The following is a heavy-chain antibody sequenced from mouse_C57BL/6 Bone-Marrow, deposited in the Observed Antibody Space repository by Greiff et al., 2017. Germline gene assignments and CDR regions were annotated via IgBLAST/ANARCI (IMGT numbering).Heavy chain of an antibody. Sequence: VQLQESGPELVKPGASVKISCKASGYAFSSSWMNWVKQRPGKGLEWIGRIYPGDGDTNYNGKFKGKATLTADKSSSTAYMQLRSLTSEDSAVYFCARGGLFDDWGQGTTLTVSS. V-gene: IGHV1-82*01. CDR3: ARGGLFDD. CDR2: IYPGDGDT. J-gene: IGHJ2*01. CDR1: GYAFSSSW.